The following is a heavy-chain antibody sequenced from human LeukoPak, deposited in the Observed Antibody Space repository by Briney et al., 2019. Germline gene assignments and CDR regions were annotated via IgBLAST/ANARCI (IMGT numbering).Heavy chain of an antibody. V-gene: IGHV4-59*01. Sequence: PSETLSLTCTVSGGSISSYYWSWIRQPPGKGLEWIGYIYYSGSTNYNPSLKSRVTISVDTSKNQFSLKLSSVTAADTAVYYCARSIVVVVAATKRVWFDPWGRGTLVTVSS. J-gene: IGHJ5*02. D-gene: IGHD2-15*01. CDR3: ARSIVVVVAATKRVWFDP. CDR1: GGSISSYY. CDR2: IYYSGST.